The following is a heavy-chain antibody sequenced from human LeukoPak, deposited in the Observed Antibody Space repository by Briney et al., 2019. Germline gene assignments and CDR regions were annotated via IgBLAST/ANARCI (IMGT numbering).Heavy chain of an antibody. J-gene: IGHJ4*02. V-gene: IGHV4-59*08. CDR3: ARHASDDHGDYGHDY. CDR2: IYYSGST. CDR1: GGSISSYY. D-gene: IGHD4-17*01. Sequence: SETLSLTCTVSGGSISSYYWSWIRQPPGKGLEWIGYIYYSGSTNYTPSLKSRDTISVDTSKNQFSLKLSSVTAADTAVYYCARHASDDHGDYGHDYWGQGTLVTVSS.